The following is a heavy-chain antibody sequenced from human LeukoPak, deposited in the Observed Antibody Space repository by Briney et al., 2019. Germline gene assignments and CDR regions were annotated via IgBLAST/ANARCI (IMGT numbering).Heavy chain of an antibody. CDR3: AKDYQQQLAN. D-gene: IGHD6-13*01. CDR2: IRYDGSNK. Sequence: TGGSLRPSCAASGFTFSSYGMHWVRQAPGKGLEWVSFIRYDGSNKYCADSVKGRFTISRDNSKNTLYLQMNSLRAEDTAVYYCAKDYQQQLANWGQGTLVTVSS. V-gene: IGHV3-30*02. J-gene: IGHJ4*02. CDR1: GFTFSSYG.